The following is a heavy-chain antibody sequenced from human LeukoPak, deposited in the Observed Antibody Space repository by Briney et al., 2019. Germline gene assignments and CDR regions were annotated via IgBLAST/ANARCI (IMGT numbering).Heavy chain of an antibody. CDR1: GYTFTGFY. D-gene: IGHD5-24*01. J-gene: IGHJ4*02. CDR3: ARHYHRRWRQLFDY. V-gene: IGHV1-2*02. CDR2: INANTGDT. Sequence: ASVKDSCKTSGYTFTGFYLHWVRQAPGQGLEWMGWINANTGDTKYAQQFQGRVTMTRDTSVTTVYLELSSLRSDDTSLYYCARHYHRRWRQLFDYWGQGTLVTVSS.